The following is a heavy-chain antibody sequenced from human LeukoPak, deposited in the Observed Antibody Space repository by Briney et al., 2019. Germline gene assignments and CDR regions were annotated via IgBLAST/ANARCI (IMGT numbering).Heavy chain of an antibody. J-gene: IGHJ4*02. Sequence: GGSLRLSCAASGFTFSSYSMNWVRQAPGKGLEWVSYISRSSGTIYYADSVKGRFTISRDNAKNSLYLQMNSLRAEDTAVYYCARVGLGIGNYFDYWGQGTLVTVSS. CDR3: ARVGLGIGNYFDY. CDR2: ISRSSGTI. D-gene: IGHD7-27*01. CDR1: GFTFSSYS. V-gene: IGHV3-48*01.